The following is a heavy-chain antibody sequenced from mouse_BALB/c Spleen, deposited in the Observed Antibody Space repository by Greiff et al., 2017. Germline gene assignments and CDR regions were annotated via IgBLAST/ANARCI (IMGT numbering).Heavy chain of an antibody. CDR1: GYTFTSYW. CDR3: ARWGTTAWFAY. V-gene: IGHV1-7*01. Sequence: QVHVKQSGAELAKPGASVKMSCKASGYTFTSYWMHWVKQRPGQGLEWIGYINPSTGYTEYNQKFKDKATLTADKSSSTAYMQLSSLTSEDSAVYYCARWGTTAWFAYWGQGTLVTVSA. J-gene: IGHJ3*01. D-gene: IGHD1-1*01. CDR2: INPSTGYT.